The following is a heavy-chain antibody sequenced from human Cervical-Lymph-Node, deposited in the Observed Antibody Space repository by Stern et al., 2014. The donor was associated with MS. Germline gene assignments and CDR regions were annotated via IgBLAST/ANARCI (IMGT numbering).Heavy chain of an antibody. Sequence: VQLVESGAEVKKPGSSVKVSCKASGGTFTTYGLTWVRQAPGQWLEWMGGIIPIIGTAKYAQKSPGRVTITADKFTNTAYMELSSLRFEDTATYYCATYNRDIWGQGTTVTVSS. V-gene: IGHV1-69*06. D-gene: IGHD5-24*01. CDR3: ATYNRDI. J-gene: IGHJ6*02. CDR2: IIPIIGTA. CDR1: GGTFTTYG.